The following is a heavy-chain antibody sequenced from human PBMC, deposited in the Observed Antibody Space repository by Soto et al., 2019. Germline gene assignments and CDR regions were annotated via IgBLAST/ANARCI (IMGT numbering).Heavy chain of an antibody. D-gene: IGHD1-1*01. CDR1: GFRYSTYG. CDR3: TRWNGYADY. CDR2: VSGGSGTT. Sequence: EVQLLESGGGLVQPGGSLRLSCAVSGFRYSTYGVTWVRQAPGKGLELVSGVSGGSGTTHYKDSVRGRFTVTGDNSKNTVYLEMNSLRLEDTAVYYCTRWNGYADYWGQGTLVTVSS. J-gene: IGHJ4*02. V-gene: IGHV3-23*01.